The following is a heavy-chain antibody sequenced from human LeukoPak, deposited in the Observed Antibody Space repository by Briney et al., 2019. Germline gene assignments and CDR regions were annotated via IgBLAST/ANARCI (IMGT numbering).Heavy chain of an antibody. V-gene: IGHV3-23*01. D-gene: IGHD2-15*01. CDR2: ISGSGGST. J-gene: IGHJ4*02. CDR3: AKGYCSGGSCYLNDY. Sequence: VGSLRLSCAASGFTFSSYAMSWVRQAPGKGLEWVSAISGSGGSTYYADSVKGRFTISRDNSKNTLYLQMNSLRAEDTAVYYCAKGYCSGGSCYLNDYWGQGTLVTVSS. CDR1: GFTFSSYA.